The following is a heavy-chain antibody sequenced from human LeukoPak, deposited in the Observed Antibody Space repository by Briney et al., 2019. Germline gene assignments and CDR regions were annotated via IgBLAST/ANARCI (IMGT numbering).Heavy chain of an antibody. Sequence: GASVKVSCKASGYTFTSYDINWVRQATGQGLEWMGWMNPNSGNTGYAQKFQGRVTITRNTSISTAYMELSSLRSEDTAVYYCARVSSLRIWDYWGQGTLVTVSS. J-gene: IGHJ4*02. CDR3: ARVSSLRIWDY. V-gene: IGHV1-8*03. CDR2: MNPNSGNT. D-gene: IGHD1-14*01. CDR1: GYTFTSYD.